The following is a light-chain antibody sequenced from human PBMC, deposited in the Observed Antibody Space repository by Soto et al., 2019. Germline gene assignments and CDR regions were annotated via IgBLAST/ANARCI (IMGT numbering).Light chain of an antibody. CDR3: QQYGSSPYT. V-gene: IGKV3-20*01. CDR2: GAS. CDR1: QSVSSSY. Sequence: EIVLTQSPGTLSLSPGERATLSCRASQSVSSSYLAWYQQKPGQAPRLLIYGASSMATGIPDRFSGSGSGTDFTLTISRLEPEDFAVYYCQQYGSSPYTFGHGTKLEIK. J-gene: IGKJ2*01.